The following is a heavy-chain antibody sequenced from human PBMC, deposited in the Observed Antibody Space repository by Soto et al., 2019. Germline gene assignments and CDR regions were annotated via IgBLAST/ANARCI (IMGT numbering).Heavy chain of an antibody. Sequence: SETLSLTCTVSGDSVSSVSYFCTWIRQPPGKGLEYIAYISSSGSTDYNPSLERRVAISLETSKNQVSLRLKSATAADTATYFCARTDTYGRWAAWFWGPGALVTVSS. J-gene: IGHJ4*02. CDR3: ARTDTYGRWAAWF. D-gene: IGHD2-8*01. V-gene: IGHV4-61*01. CDR2: ISSSGST. CDR1: GDSVSSVSYF.